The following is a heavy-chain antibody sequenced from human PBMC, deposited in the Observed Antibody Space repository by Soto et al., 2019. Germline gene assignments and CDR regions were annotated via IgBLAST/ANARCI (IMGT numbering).Heavy chain of an antibody. CDR3: VGGAPMDV. CDR2: INSDGSST. CDR1: GFTFSSTW. V-gene: IGHV3-74*01. Sequence: EVQLVESGGCLIQPGGSLRLSCAASGFTFSSTWMYWVRQVPGKGLVWVSRINSDGSSTSHADFVEGRFTISRDNAKNTLYLEMNGLRVEDTAVYYCVGGAPMDVWGKGTTVTVSS. J-gene: IGHJ6*03.